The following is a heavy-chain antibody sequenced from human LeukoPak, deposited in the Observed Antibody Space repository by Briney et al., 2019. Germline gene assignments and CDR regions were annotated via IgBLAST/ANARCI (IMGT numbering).Heavy chain of an antibody. CDR3: ATRSGPFDY. CDR1: GYSISSGYY. D-gene: IGHD3-3*01. Sequence: PSETLSLTCAVSGYSISSGYYWGWIRQPPGKGLEWIGCIYHSGSTYYNPSLKSRVTISVDTSKNQFSLKLSSVTAADTAVYYCATRSGPFDYWGQGTLVTVSS. J-gene: IGHJ4*02. V-gene: IGHV4-38-2*01. CDR2: IYHSGST.